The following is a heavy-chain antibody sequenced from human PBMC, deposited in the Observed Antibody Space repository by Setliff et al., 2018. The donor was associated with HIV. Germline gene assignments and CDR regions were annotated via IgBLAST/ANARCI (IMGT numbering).Heavy chain of an antibody. CDR3: ASGWVRQSRTFGGVSVLPPFDY. Sequence: PSETLSLTCAVYGGSFSDYSWTWIRRPPGKGLEWIGEIYHSGRTDHNPSLTSRVTMSIDTSKSQFSLRLSSVSAADTAVYYCASGWVRQSRTFGGVSVLPPFDYWGQGTLVTVSS. D-gene: IGHD3-16*02. CDR1: GGSFSDYS. CDR2: IYHSGRT. V-gene: IGHV4-34*01. J-gene: IGHJ4*02.